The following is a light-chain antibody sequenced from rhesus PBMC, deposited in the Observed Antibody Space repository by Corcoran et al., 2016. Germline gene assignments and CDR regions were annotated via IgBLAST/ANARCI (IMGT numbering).Light chain of an antibody. Sequence: DIQMSQSPSSLSASVGDKVTITCRASQGISNALAWYQQKPGEAPKLLIYGASSLESGVPSRFSASRSGTDFTLTINRLQPEDFATYFCQQGYSTPLTCGGGTKVELK. V-gene: IGKV1-33*02. CDR2: GAS. CDR1: QGISNA. CDR3: QQGYSTPLT. J-gene: IGKJ4*01.